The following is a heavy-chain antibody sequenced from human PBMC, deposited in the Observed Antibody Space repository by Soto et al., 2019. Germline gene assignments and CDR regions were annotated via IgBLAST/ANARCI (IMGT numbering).Heavy chain of an antibody. V-gene: IGHV1-69*13. CDR3: ARARGSGSYLYYYYGMDV. CDR1: GGTFSSYA. Sequence: SVKVSCKASGGTFSSYAISWVRQAPGQGLEWMGGIIPIFGTANYAQKFQGRVTITADESTSTAYMELSSLRSEDTAVYYCARARGSGSYLYYYYGMDVWGQGTTVTVSS. CDR2: IIPIFGTA. D-gene: IGHD3-10*01. J-gene: IGHJ6*02.